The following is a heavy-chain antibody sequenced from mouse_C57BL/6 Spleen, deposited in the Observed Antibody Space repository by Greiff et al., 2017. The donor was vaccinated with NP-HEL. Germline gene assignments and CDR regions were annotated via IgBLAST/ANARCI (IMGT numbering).Heavy chain of an antibody. CDR2: IYPGDGDT. CDR1: GYAFSSYW. Sequence: VQLQESGAELVKPGASVKISCKASGYAFSSYWMNWVKQRPGKGLEWIGQIYPGDGDTNYNGKFKGKATLTADKSSSTAYMQLSSLTSEDSAVYFCAREGELGRFAYWGQGTLVTVSA. J-gene: IGHJ3*01. CDR3: AREGELGRFAY. V-gene: IGHV1-80*01. D-gene: IGHD4-1*01.